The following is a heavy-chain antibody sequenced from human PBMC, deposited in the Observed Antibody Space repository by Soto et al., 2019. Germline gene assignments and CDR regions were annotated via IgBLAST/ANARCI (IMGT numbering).Heavy chain of an antibody. Sequence: SETLSLTCTVSGASISRGGYYWTWIRQHPGKGLEWIGYISYSGSTNYNPSLKSRLTISVDTSANQFSLMLTSVTAADTAVYYCAGGLTGTGTDYNSDYWGQGTLVTVS. CDR3: AGGLTGTGTDYNSDY. D-gene: IGHD5-12*01. J-gene: IGHJ4*02. V-gene: IGHV4-31*03. CDR1: GASISRGGYY. CDR2: ISYSGST.